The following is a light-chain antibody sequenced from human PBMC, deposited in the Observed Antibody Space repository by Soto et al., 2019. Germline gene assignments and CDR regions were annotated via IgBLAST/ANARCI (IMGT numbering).Light chain of an antibody. CDR2: DAS. Sequence: PGERATLSCRASQSVSSNLAWYQQKPGQAPRLLIYDASTRAAGIPARFIGSGSGTDFTLTISSLEPEDSAVYYCQQHLGRHTFGQGTKVDIK. V-gene: IGKV3D-11*02. CDR3: QQHLGRHT. CDR1: QSVSSN. J-gene: IGKJ1*01.